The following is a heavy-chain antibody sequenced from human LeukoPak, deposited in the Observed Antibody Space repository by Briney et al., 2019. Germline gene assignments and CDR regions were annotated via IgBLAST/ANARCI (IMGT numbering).Heavy chain of an antibody. CDR3: ARRVLGYCTNGVCSSYFDY. V-gene: IGHV4-39*01. J-gene: IGHJ4*02. CDR1: GGSISSSSYY. Sequence: SETLSLTCTVSGGSISSSSYYWGWIRQPPGKGLEWIGSIYYSGSTYYNPSLKSRVTISVDTSKNQFSLKLSSVTAADTAVYYCARRVLGYCTNGVCSSYFDYWGQGTLATVSS. D-gene: IGHD2-8*01. CDR2: IYYSGST.